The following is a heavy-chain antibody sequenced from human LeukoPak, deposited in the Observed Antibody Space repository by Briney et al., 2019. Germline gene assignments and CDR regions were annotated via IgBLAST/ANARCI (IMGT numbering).Heavy chain of an antibody. J-gene: IGHJ4*02. V-gene: IGHV3-43*02. CDR1: GFTFDDYA. D-gene: IGHD3-22*01. CDR2: ISGDGGST. CDR3: AKDWGAYYDSSGFYSGDFDY. Sequence: PGGSLRLFYAASGFTFDDYAMHWVRQAPGKGLEWVSLISGDGGSTYYADSVEGRFTISRDNSKNSLYLQMNSLRTEDTALYYCAKDWGAYYDSSGFYSGDFDYWGQRTLVAVSS.